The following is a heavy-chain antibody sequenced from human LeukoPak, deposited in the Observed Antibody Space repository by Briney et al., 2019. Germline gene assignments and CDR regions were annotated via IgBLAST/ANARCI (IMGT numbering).Heavy chain of an antibody. CDR3: ARAGRVSRFRDGYSSGDYFDY. CDR1: GYTFTSYY. Sequence: ASEKVSCKASGYTFTSYYMHWVRQAPGQGLEWMGIINPSGGSTSYAQKFQGRVTMTRDTSTSTVYMELSSLRSEDTAVYYCARAGRVSRFRDGYSSGDYFDYWGQGTLVTVSS. D-gene: IGHD5-24*01. CDR2: INPSGGST. J-gene: IGHJ4*02. V-gene: IGHV1-46*01.